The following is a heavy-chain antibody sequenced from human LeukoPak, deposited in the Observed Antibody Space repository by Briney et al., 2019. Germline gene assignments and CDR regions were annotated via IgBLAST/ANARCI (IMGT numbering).Heavy chain of an antibody. D-gene: IGHD3-22*01. CDR2: MNPNSGNT. Sequence: ASVKVCCKASRYTFTSYDINWVRQATGQGLEWMGWMNPNSGNTGYAQKFQGRVTMTRNTSISTAYMELSSLRSEDTAVYYCARGHYYDSSGYYPPFDYWGQGTLVTVSS. V-gene: IGHV1-8*01. CDR1: RYTFTSYD. J-gene: IGHJ4*02. CDR3: ARGHYYDSSGYYPPFDY.